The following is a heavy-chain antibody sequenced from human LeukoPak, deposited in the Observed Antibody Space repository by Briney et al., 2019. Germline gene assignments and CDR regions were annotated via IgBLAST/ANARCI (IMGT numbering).Heavy chain of an antibody. CDR3: AREREITMPRAFDI. V-gene: IGHV1-2*02. Sequence: ASVKVSCKASGYTFTVYYMHWVRQAPGQGLEWMGWINPNSGGTNYAQKFQGRVTMTRDTSISTAYMELSRLRSDDTAVYYCAREREITMPRAFDIWGQGTMVTVSS. CDR1: GYTFTVYY. D-gene: IGHD3-10*01. CDR2: INPNSGGT. J-gene: IGHJ3*02.